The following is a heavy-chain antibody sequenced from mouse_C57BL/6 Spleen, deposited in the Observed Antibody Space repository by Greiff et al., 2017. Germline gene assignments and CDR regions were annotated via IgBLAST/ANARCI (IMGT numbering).Heavy chain of an antibody. CDR1: GFTFSDYG. CDR3: ASGGFYGSRRRYFDY. D-gene: IGHD1-1*01. Sequence: EVQGVESGGGLVKPGWSLKLSCAASGFTFSDYGMHWVRQAPEKGLEWVAYISSGSSTIYYADTVKGRFTISRDNAKNTLFLQMTSLRSEDTAMYYCASGGFYGSRRRYFDYWGQGTTLTVSS. J-gene: IGHJ2*01. V-gene: IGHV5-17*01. CDR2: ISSGSSTI.